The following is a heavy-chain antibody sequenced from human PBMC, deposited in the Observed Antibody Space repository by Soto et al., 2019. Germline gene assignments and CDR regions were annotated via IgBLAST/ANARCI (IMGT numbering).Heavy chain of an antibody. CDR3: AVDYYYDSSGYRYYYYYGMDV. D-gene: IGHD3-22*01. CDR2: ISYDGSNK. CDR1: GFTFSSYA. V-gene: IGHV3-30-3*01. J-gene: IGHJ6*02. Sequence: GGSLRLSCAASGFTFSSYAMHWVRQAPGKGLEWVAVISYDGSNKYYADSVKGRFTIYRDNSKNTLYLQMNSLRAEDTAVYYCAVDYYYDSSGYRYYYYYGMDVWGQGTTVTVSS.